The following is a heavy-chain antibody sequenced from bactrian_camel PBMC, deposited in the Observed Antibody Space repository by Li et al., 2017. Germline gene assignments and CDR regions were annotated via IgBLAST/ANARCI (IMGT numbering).Heavy chain of an antibody. Sequence: VQLVESGGGSVQAGGSLRLSCAASGSTFDSGYCMAWFRQIGNEREGVAAICKTGYTDYAGSVAGRFTVCKDHAKNSVYLQMDSLKPTDTAMYYCAAAKIGFPSLARYLYTEWGPGTQVTVS. D-gene: IGHD5*01. V-gene: IGHV3S67*01. J-gene: IGHJ4*01. CDR3: AAAKIGFPSLARYLYTE. CDR2: ICKTGYT. CDR1: GSTFDSGYC.